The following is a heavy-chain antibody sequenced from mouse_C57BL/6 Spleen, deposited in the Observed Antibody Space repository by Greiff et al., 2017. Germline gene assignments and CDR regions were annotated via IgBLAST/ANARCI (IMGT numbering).Heavy chain of an antibody. Sequence: QVQLKQPGAELVMPGASVKLSCKASGYTFTSYWMHWVKQRPGQGLEWIGEIDPSDSYTNYNQKFKGKSTLTVDKSSSTAYMQLSSLTSEDSAVYYCARGVAVVTTSWYFDVWGTGTTVTVSS. D-gene: IGHD1-1*01. CDR3: ARGVAVVTTSWYFDV. J-gene: IGHJ1*03. V-gene: IGHV1-69*01. CDR1: GYTFTSYW. CDR2: IDPSDSYT.